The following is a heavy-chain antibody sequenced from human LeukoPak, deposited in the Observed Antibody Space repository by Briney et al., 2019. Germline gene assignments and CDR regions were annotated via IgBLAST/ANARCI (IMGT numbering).Heavy chain of an antibody. CDR1: GFTFSSYS. V-gene: IGHV3-21*01. D-gene: IGHD6-13*01. CDR3: AREGSSWYYYFDY. Sequence: PGGSLRLSCAVSGFTFSSYSMNWVRQAPGKGLEWVSSISSSSSYIYYADSVKGRFTISRDNTKNSLPLQMSSLRAEDTAVYYCAREGSSWYYYFDYWGQGTLVTVSS. CDR2: ISSSSSYI. J-gene: IGHJ4*02.